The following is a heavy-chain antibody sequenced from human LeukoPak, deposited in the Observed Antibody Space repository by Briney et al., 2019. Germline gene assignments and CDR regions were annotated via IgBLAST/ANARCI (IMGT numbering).Heavy chain of an antibody. V-gene: IGHV3-30*18. CDR3: AKSPPDCSGGSCYSAGALFDY. D-gene: IGHD2-15*01. CDR2: ISYDGSNK. J-gene: IGHJ4*02. Sequence: GGSLRLSCAASGFTFSSYGMHWVRQAPGKGLEWVAVISYDGSNKYYADSVKGRFTISRDNSKNTLYLQMNSLRAEDTAVYYCAKSPPDCSGGSCYSAGALFDYWGQGTLVTVSS. CDR1: GFTFSSYG.